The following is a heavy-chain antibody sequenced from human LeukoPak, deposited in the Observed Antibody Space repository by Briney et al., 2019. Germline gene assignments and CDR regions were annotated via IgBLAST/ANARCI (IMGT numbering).Heavy chain of an antibody. Sequence: SGGSLRLSCRGSGFNFGEYGVSWVRQAPGKGLEWVGLIRGGVYGGTTEYAASVKARFRISRDDSKASAYLQMDGLTSEDTALYYCVRETGWPATTDFWGQGTLVIVSS. J-gene: IGHJ4*02. CDR1: GFNFGEYG. V-gene: IGHV3-49*04. CDR2: IRGGVYGGTT. CDR3: VRETGWPATTDF. D-gene: IGHD1-14*01.